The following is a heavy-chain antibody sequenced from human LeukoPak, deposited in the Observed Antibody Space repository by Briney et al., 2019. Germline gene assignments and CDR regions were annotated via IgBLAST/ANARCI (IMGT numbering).Heavy chain of an antibody. V-gene: IGHV3-74*01. CDR2: ISGDGSST. Sequence: GGSLRLSCAASGFTFSNHWMHWVRQAPGKGLVWVSRISGDGSSTRYADSVKGRFTISRDNAKDTLFLQMNSLRAEDTAVYYCARDNNWNYPDYWGQGTLDTVSS. D-gene: IGHD1-7*01. J-gene: IGHJ4*02. CDR1: GFTFSNHW. CDR3: ARDNNWNYPDY.